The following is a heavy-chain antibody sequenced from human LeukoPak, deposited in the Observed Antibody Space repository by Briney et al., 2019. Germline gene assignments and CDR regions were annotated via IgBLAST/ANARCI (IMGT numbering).Heavy chain of an antibody. CDR2: INPSGGST. CDR1: GYTFISYH. V-gene: IGHV1-46*01. J-gene: IGHJ4*02. Sequence: ASVKVSCKASGYTFISYHMHWVRQAPGQGLEWMGIINPSGGSTSYAQKFQGRVTMTRDTSTSTVYMELSSLRSEDTAVYYCATVVLDYFGSGSYSFDYWGQGTLVTVSS. D-gene: IGHD3-10*01. CDR3: ATVVLDYFGSGSYSFDY.